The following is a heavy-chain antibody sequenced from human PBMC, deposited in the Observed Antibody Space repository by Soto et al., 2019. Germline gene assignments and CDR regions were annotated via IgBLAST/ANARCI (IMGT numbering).Heavy chain of an antibody. CDR1: RGSISSGGCY. V-gene: IGHV4-31*03. Sequence: PSETLSLTGTFSRGSISSGGCYWRWIRQHPGRGLEWSGYLYYSASTYYDPSRKSRVTISVDASKNRFSLQLSSVTAADTAVYYCARGTKAYYSTYHFDYCRQGTLVTVSS. CDR3: ARGTKAYYSTYHFDY. CDR2: LYYSAST. D-gene: IGHD2-21*01. J-gene: IGHJ4*02.